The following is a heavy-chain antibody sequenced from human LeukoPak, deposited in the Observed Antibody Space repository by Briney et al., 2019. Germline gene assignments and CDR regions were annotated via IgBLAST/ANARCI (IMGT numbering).Heavy chain of an antibody. CDR1: GGSITSDY. CDR3: ARRVAVRLRYAFDI. V-gene: IGHV4-59*01. CDR2: VFHSGST. Sequence: PSETLSLTCSVSGGSITSDYWSWMRQPPGKGLEWIGYVFHSGSTNYNPSLRSRVTISLDTSKNQFSLKLNSVTAADTAVYFCARRVAVRLRYAFDIWGQGTMVTVSS. D-gene: IGHD6-6*01. J-gene: IGHJ3*02.